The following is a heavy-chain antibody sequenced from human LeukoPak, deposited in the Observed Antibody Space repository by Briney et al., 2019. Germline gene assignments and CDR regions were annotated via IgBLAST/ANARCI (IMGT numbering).Heavy chain of an antibody. CDR2: IKQDGSEK. J-gene: IGHJ4*02. CDR1: GFTFSSYW. CDR3: AREREVLLWFGEFYYFDY. D-gene: IGHD3-10*01. V-gene: IGHV3-7*01. Sequence: TGGSLRLSCAASGFTFSSYWMSWVRQAPGKGLEWVANIKQDGSEKYYVDSVKGRFTISRDNAKNSLYLQMNSLRAEDTAVYYCAREREVLLWFGEFYYFDYWGQGTLVTVSS.